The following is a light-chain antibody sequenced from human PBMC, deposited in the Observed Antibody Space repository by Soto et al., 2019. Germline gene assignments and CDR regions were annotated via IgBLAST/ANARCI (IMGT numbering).Light chain of an antibody. Sequence: DIQMTQSPSSLSASVGDRVTITCRASQGISTFLAWFQQKPGKAPKSLISAASTLQSGVPSRFSGSGSGTDFTLTITSLQPEDFATYYCQQYKDYPLTFGGGTKVEIK. CDR2: AAS. CDR1: QGISTF. CDR3: QQYKDYPLT. J-gene: IGKJ4*01. V-gene: IGKV1-16*01.